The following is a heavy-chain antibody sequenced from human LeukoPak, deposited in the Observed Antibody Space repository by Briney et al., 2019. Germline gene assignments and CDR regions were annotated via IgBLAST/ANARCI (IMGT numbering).Heavy chain of an antibody. J-gene: IGHJ4*02. CDR3: ARAPELWGSYCFDY. CDR1: GYTFTSYG. Sequence: ASVKVSCKASGYTFTSYGISWVRQAPGQGLEWMGWISAYNGNTNYAQKLQGRVTMTTDTSTSTAYMELRSLRSDDTAVYYCARAPELWGSYCFDYWGQGTLVTVSS. D-gene: IGHD5-18*01. CDR2: ISAYNGNT. V-gene: IGHV1-18*01.